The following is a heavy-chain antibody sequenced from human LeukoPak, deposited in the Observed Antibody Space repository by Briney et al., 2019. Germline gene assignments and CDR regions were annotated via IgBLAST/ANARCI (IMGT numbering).Heavy chain of an antibody. D-gene: IGHD6-13*01. J-gene: IGHJ4*02. Sequence: GASVKVSCKASGYTFTGYYMHWGRQAPGQGLEWMGWINPNSGGTNYAQKFQGRVTMTRYTSISTAYMELSRLRSDDTAVYYCARDSSPRHNFGTIDYWGQGTLVTVSS. V-gene: IGHV1-2*02. CDR2: INPNSGGT. CDR1: GYTFTGYY. CDR3: ARDSSPRHNFGTIDY.